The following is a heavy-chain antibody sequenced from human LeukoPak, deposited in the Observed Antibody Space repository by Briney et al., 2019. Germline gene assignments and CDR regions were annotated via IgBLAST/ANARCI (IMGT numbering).Heavy chain of an antibody. CDR1: GFTFDDYA. J-gene: IGHJ3*02. CDR2: ISWNSGSI. Sequence: GGSLRLSCAASGFTFDDYAMHWVRQAPGKGLEWVSGISWNSGSIGYADSVKGRFTISRDNAKNTLYLQMNSLRAEDTAVYYCAITNAFDIWGQGTMVTVSS. V-gene: IGHV3-9*01. CDR3: AITNAFDI.